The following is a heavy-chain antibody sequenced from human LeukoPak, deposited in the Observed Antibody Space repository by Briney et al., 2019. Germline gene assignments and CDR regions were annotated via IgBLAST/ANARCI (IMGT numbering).Heavy chain of an antibody. Sequence: SETLSLTCTVSGGSINSNGYYWGWIRQPPGKGLEWIGNIYYSGSTNYNPSLKSRVTISVDTSKNQFSLKLSSVTAADTAVYYCAGRDSSGWYNWFDPWGQGTLVTVSS. CDR2: IYYSGST. J-gene: IGHJ5*02. D-gene: IGHD6-19*01. V-gene: IGHV4-39*07. CDR1: GGSINSNGYY. CDR3: AGRDSSGWYNWFDP.